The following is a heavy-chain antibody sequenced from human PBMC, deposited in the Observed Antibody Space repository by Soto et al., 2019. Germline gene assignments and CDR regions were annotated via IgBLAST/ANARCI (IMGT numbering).Heavy chain of an antibody. CDR1: GGIFSSYV. CDR2: FNPILKTA. CDR3: ARRGPYDYSNNKHFDY. V-gene: IGHV1-69*10. Sequence: SVKVSCKAPGGIFSSYVINWVRQAPGQGLEWMGGFNPILKTAEHAQTFQGRVTITADKSASTAYMELSSLRSEDTAVYYCARRGPYDYSNNKHFDYWGQGTLVTVSS. J-gene: IGHJ4*02. D-gene: IGHD4-4*01.